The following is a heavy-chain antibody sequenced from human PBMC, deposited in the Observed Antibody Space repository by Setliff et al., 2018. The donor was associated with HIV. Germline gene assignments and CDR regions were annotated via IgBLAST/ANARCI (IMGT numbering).Heavy chain of an antibody. J-gene: IGHJ4*02. CDR2: FDPEDDET. V-gene: IGHV1-24*01. Sequence: GASVKVSCKVSGYSLTELSIHWVRQAPGEGLEWMGGFDPEDDETVYADSVKGRFTISRDDSKNTLYLQMSSLRSEDTAVYYCSRALGVSNEPGHWGRGTLVTVSS. D-gene: IGHD2-2*01. CDR3: SRALGVSNEPGH. CDR1: GYSLTELS.